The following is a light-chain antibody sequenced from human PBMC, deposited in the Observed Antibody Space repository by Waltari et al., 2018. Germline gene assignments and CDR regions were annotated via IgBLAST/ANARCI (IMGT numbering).Light chain of an antibody. CDR3: LQYSIYST. J-gene: IGKJ2*01. V-gene: IGKV1-5*01. CDR1: QSISNW. CDR2: DAS. Sequence: DIQMTQSPSTLSASVGDSVTITCRASQSISNWLAWYQQEPGKAPKRLIFDASNWESGVPSRFSSSRSGTEFTLTINSLQPDDSATYYCLQYSIYSTFGQGTKLVIK.